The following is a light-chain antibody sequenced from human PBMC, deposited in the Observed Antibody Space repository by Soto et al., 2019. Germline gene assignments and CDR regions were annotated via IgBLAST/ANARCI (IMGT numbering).Light chain of an antibody. V-gene: IGKV3-11*01. CDR3: QQRSKWPLT. CDR1: QSIGSY. J-gene: IGKJ4*01. Sequence: EIVLTQSPGTLSLSPGERAALSCRASQSIGSYLAWYQQKSGQAPRLLIYDTSNRATGIPARFSGSGSGTDFTLTISSLEPEDFAVYYCQQRSKWPLTFGGGTKVEIK. CDR2: DTS.